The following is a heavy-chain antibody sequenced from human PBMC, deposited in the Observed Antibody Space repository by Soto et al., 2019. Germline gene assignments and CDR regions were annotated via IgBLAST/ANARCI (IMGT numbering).Heavy chain of an antibody. Sequence: GGSLRLSCAASGFTFATYAMSWVRQAPGKGLEWVSAISATGISTHYADSVKGRVTISRDNSANTLSLEMSSLTAEDTAVYYCARDKDTSSWTGFDSWGHGTLVTVSS. CDR2: ISATGIST. D-gene: IGHD1-1*01. CDR1: GFTFATYA. J-gene: IGHJ4*01. CDR3: ARDKDTSSWTGFDS. V-gene: IGHV3-23*01.